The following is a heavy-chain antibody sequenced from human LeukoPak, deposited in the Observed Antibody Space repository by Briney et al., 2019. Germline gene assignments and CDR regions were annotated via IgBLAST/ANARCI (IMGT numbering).Heavy chain of an antibody. CDR3: ARDLLGPSYGDYVGY. J-gene: IGHJ4*02. V-gene: IGHV3-66*01. CDR2: IYSGGST. CDR1: GFTVSSNY. D-gene: IGHD4-17*01. Sequence: PGGSLRLSCAASGFTVSSNYMSWVRQAPGKGLEWGSVIYSGGSTYYADSVKGRFTISRDNSKNTLYLQMNSLRAEDTAVYYCARDLLGPSYGDYVGYWGQGTLVTVSS.